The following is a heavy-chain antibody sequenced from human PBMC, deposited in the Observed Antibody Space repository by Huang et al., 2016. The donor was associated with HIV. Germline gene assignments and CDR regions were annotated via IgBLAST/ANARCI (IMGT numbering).Heavy chain of an antibody. Sequence: QVQLVQSGAEVKKPGSSVKVSCKASGGTFSSYAISWVRQAAGQGLEWMGRIIPLFGTANDAQKCQGRVTITADESTSTAYMELSSLRSEDTAVYYCARARGYYDSSVSYYFDYWGQGTLVTVSS. CDR3: ARARGYYDSSVSYYFDY. CDR2: IIPLFGTA. D-gene: IGHD3-22*01. CDR1: GGTFSSYA. J-gene: IGHJ4*02. V-gene: IGHV1-69*13.